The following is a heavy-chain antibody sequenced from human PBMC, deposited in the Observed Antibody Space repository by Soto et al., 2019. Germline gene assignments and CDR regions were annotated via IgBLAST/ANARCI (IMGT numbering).Heavy chain of an antibody. CDR1: GGTFRNYD. CDR2: ISAYNGNT. CDR3: ARATMIVVVPIDY. J-gene: IGHJ4*02. D-gene: IGHD3-22*01. Sequence: GASVKVSCKASGGTFRNYDINWVRQAPGQGLEWMGWISAYNGNTNYAQKLQGRVTMTTDTSTSTAYMELRSLRSDDTAVYYCARATMIVVVPIDYWGKGTLVTVSS. V-gene: IGHV1-18*01.